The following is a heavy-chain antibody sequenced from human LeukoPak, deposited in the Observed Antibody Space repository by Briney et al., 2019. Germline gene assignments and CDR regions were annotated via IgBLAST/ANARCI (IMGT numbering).Heavy chain of an antibody. D-gene: IGHD3-9*01. Sequence: ASVKVSCKASGYTFTSYGISWVRQAPGQGLEWMGWISAYNGNTNYAQKLQGRVTITRNTSISTAYMELSSLRSEDTAVYYCARAAFDDAFDIWGQGTMVTVSS. V-gene: IGHV1-18*01. CDR3: ARAAFDDAFDI. CDR1: GYTFTSYG. CDR2: ISAYNGNT. J-gene: IGHJ3*02.